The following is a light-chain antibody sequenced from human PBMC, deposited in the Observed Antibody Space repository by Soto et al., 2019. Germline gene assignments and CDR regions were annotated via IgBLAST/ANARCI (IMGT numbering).Light chain of an antibody. J-gene: IGLJ3*02. CDR3: LLYYGGAQSQWV. Sequence: QAVVTQEPSLTVSPGGTVTLTCASSTGAVTSGYYPNWFQQKPGQAPRALIYNTNNKHSWTPARFSGSLVGDKAALTLSGVQPEDEAEHYCLLYYGGAQSQWVFGGGTKLTVL. V-gene: IGLV7-43*01. CDR2: NTN. CDR1: TGAVTSGYY.